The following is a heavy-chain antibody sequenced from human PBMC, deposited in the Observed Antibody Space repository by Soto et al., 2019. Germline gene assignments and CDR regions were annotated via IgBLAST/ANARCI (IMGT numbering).Heavy chain of an antibody. V-gene: IGHV1-8*01. Sequence: ASVKVSCKASGYTFTSYDINWVRQATGQGLEWMGWMNPNSGNTGYAQKFQGRVTITRNHSISTAYMGLSSLRSEDTAVYYCAREGCSSTSCVPYYYYYMDVWGKGTTVTVSS. J-gene: IGHJ6*03. D-gene: IGHD2-2*01. CDR1: GYTFTSYD. CDR2: MNPNSGNT. CDR3: AREGCSSTSCVPYYYYYMDV.